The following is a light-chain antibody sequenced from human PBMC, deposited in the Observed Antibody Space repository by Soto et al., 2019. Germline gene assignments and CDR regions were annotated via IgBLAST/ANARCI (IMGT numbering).Light chain of an antibody. J-gene: IGKJ1*01. CDR3: QQYNNWPWT. Sequence: EIVLTQSPGILSLSPGERATLSCRASQSVSSNYLAWYQHKPGQAPRLLIYGASTRATGIPARFSGSGSGTEFTLTISSLQSVDFAVYSCQQYNNWPWTFGQGTKVDIK. V-gene: IGKV3-15*01. CDR1: QSVSSN. CDR2: GAS.